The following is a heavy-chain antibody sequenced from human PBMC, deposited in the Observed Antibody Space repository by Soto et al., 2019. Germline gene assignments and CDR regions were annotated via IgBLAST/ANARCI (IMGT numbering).Heavy chain of an antibody. CDR3: PLRSMAVVPEY. Sequence: SETLSLTCSVSVDSISRYYFIWFCQRPGNGLESIGYLYYGRSANYNPSLKSRVTLSVDTSTNQCSLTLCSMTAADTSVYYCPLRSMAVVPEYWCQGTLGT. CDR1: VDSISRYY. D-gene: IGHD3-22*01. CDR2: LYYGRSA. V-gene: IGHV4-59*01. J-gene: IGHJ4*02.